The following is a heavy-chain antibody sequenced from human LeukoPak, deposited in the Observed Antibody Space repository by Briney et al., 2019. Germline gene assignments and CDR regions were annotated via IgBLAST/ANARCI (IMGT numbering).Heavy chain of an antibody. CDR1: GYTFTDYY. V-gene: IGHV1-2*02. J-gene: IGHJ4*02. Sequence: ASVKVSCKASGYTFTDYYIHWVRQAPGQGLEWMGWINPNNGGTSYAQKFQDRVTLTRDTSIRTAYMELSRLTSDDTAVYYCARHPNLDYWGQGTLVFVSS. CDR3: ARHPNLDY. CDR2: INPNNGGT.